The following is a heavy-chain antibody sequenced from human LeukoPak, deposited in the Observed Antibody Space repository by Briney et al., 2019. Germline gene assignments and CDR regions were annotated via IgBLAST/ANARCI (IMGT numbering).Heavy chain of an antibody. J-gene: IGHJ4*02. CDR3: ATYYDSSGFLDY. V-gene: IGHV1-69*01. CDR1: GGTFSSYA. D-gene: IGHD3-22*01. Sequence: SVKVSCKAPGGTFSSYAISWVRQAPGQGLEWMGGIIPIFGTANYAQKFQGRVTITADESTSTAYMELSSLRSEDTAVYYCATYYDSSGFLDYWGQGTLVTVSS. CDR2: IIPIFGTA.